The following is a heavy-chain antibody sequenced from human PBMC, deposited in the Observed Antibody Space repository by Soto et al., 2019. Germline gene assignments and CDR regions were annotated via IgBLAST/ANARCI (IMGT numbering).Heavy chain of an antibody. CDR2: SSYDGRET. V-gene: IGHV3-30*03. Sequence: GGSLRLSCAASDFDFSSYGIHWVRQAPGKGLEWEAASSYDGRETFYADSAKGRFTVSKEMSKNTAFLQMNALRHEDTAVYFCARDSGWPILNFDNWGQGTPVTVSS. D-gene: IGHD3-10*01. J-gene: IGHJ4*02. CDR1: DFDFSSYG. CDR3: ARDSGWPILNFDN.